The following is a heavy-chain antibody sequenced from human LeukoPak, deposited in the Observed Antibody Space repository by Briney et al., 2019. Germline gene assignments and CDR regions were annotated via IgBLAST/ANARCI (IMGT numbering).Heavy chain of an antibody. V-gene: IGHV3-20*04. D-gene: IGHD6-13*01. J-gene: IGHJ4*02. CDR3: ARGWGYSSSWVFDY. Sequence: GSLRLSCAASGFTFDDYGMIWVRQAPGKGLEWVSGINWNGGSTGYADSVKGRFTISRDNAKNSLYLQMNSLRAEDTAVYYCARGWGYSSSWVFDYWGQGTLVTVSS. CDR1: GFTFDDYG. CDR2: INWNGGST.